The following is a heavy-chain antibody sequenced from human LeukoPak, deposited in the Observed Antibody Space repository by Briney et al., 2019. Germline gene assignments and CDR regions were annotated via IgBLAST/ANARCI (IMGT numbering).Heavy chain of an antibody. J-gene: IGHJ6*02. CDR2: IIPIFGIA. CDR3: ARGRSTYYYYYYGMDV. CDR1: GGTFSSYA. Sequence: SGKVSCKASGGTFSSYAISWVRQAPGQGREWMGRIIPIFGIANYAQKFQGRVTITADKSTSTAYMELSSLRSEDTAVYYCARGRSTYYYYYYGMDVWGQGTTVTVSS. V-gene: IGHV1-69*04. D-gene: IGHD1-26*01.